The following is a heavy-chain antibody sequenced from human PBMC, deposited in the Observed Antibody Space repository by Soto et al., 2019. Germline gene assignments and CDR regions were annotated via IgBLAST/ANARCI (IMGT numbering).Heavy chain of an antibody. CDR1: GFNFSKFG. Sequence: LRLSCAASGFNFSKFGMYWVRQAPGKGLEWVAVIWYDGSQKYYADSVKGRFTISRDNSNNTLYLQMNSLRAEDTAVYYCAKEVWGLYTFGRPLDNWGHGTPVTVSS. D-gene: IGHD1-26*01. CDR3: AKEVWGLYTFGRPLDN. V-gene: IGHV3-33*06. J-gene: IGHJ4*01. CDR2: IWYDGSQK.